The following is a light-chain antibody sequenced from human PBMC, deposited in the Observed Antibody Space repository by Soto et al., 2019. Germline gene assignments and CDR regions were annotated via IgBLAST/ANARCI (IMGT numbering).Light chain of an antibody. J-gene: IGKJ1*01. CDR2: DAS. CDR3: QQYNSYSRT. Sequence: DIQMTKSPSTLSASVGDRVTITCRANQSISSWLAWYQQKPGKAPKLLIYDASSLESGVPSRFSGSGSGTEFTLTISSLQPDDFATYYCQQYNSYSRTFGQGTKVEIK. V-gene: IGKV1-5*01. CDR1: QSISSW.